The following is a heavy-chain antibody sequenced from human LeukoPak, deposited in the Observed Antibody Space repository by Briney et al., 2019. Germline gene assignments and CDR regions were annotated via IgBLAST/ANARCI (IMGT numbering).Heavy chain of an antibody. J-gene: IGHJ5*02. V-gene: IGHV1-18*01. CDR2: ISAYNGNT. CDR1: GYRFTSYA. D-gene: IGHD3-3*01. Sequence: ASGKVSCKASGYRFTSYAISWVRQAPGQGLEWMGWISAYNGNTNYAQKLQGRVTMTTDTSTTTAYMELRSLRSDDTAVYYCARVGEREGNWFDPWGQGTLVTVSS. CDR3: ARVGEREGNWFDP.